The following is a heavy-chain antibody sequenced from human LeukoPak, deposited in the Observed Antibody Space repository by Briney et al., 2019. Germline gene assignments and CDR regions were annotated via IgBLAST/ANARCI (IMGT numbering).Heavy chain of an antibody. CDR2: IYWNDDK. V-gene: IGHV2-5*01. Sequence: SGPTLVNPTQTLTLTCTFSGFSLSTSGVGVGWIRQPPGKALEWLTVIYWNDDKRYNPSLKSRLTITKDTSKNQVVLTMTNMDPVDTATYYCAHSNIYYYYMDVWGKGTTVTVSS. CDR1: GFSLSTSGVG. CDR3: AHSNIYYYYMDV. J-gene: IGHJ6*03.